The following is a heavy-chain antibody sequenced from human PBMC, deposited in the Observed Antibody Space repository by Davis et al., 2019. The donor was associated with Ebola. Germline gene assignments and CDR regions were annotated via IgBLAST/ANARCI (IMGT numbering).Heavy chain of an antibody. J-gene: IGHJ4*02. CDR3: ARGTGPVDY. D-gene: IGHD1-14*01. Sequence: SETLSLTCAVSGGSISSNWWSWVRQPPGKGLEWIGEISHSGTTNYNPSLFSRVNISVDKSKNQLSLKVSSVTAADTAVYYCARGTGPVDYWGQGTLVTVSS. V-gene: IGHV4-4*02. CDR1: GGSISSNW. CDR2: ISHSGTT.